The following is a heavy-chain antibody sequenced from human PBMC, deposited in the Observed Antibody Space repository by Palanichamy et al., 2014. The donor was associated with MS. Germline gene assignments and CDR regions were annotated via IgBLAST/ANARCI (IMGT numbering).Heavy chain of an antibody. Sequence: QVQLVQSGAEVKKPGASVKVSCKTSGYTFTNYYIYWVRQVPGQGLEWLGRINPSGEITTYAQKLQGRVTMTRDTSTNTVYMELRSLRSEDAAVYYCARDAEQFGGVIVDFWGQGTLVTVSS. J-gene: IGHJ4*02. CDR2: INPSGEIT. D-gene: IGHD3-16*02. CDR1: GYTFTNYY. CDR3: ARDAEQFGGVIVDF. V-gene: IGHV1-46*04.